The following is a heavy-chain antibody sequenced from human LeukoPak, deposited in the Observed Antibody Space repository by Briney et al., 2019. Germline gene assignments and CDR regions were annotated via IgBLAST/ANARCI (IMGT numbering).Heavy chain of an antibody. J-gene: IGHJ3*02. D-gene: IGHD1-26*01. CDR2: SYTSGST. Sequence: PSETLSPTCTVSGGSISSGSYYWSWIRQPAGKGLEWIGRSYTSGSTNYDPSLKSRVTISVDTSKNQFSLKLSSVTAADTAVYYCAREPIVGATMYNDAFDIWGQGTMVTVSS. CDR3: AREPIVGATMYNDAFDI. CDR1: GGSISSGSYY. V-gene: IGHV4-61*02.